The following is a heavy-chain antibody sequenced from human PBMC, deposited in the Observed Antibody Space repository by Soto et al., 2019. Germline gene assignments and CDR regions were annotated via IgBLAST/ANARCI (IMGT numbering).Heavy chain of an antibody. D-gene: IGHD2-2*01. CDR2: INPQTGGT. CDR3: ARERYQVISDGMDV. J-gene: IGHJ6*02. CDR1: GYTFTGYY. Sequence: DSLKGSCTASGYTFTGYYIHWVREAPGQGLEWMGWINPQTGGTSYAQKFQGRVTLSRDTSINTAYLELSRLTFDDAAVYFCARERYQVISDGMDVWGQGTPVTVS. V-gene: IGHV1-2*02.